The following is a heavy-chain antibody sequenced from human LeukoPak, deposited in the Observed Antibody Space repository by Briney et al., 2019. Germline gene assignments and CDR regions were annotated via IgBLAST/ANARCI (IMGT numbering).Heavy chain of an antibody. D-gene: IGHD1-26*01. CDR3: TTDVGTTLDY. CDR2: IKSKTDGGTT. CDR1: GFTFSRYS. Sequence: GGSLRLSCEASGFTFSRYSVNWVRQAPGKGLEWVGRIKSKTDGGTTDYAAPVKGRFTISRGDSKNTLYLQMNSLKTEDTAVYYCTTDVGTTLDYWGQGTLVTVSS. J-gene: IGHJ4*02. V-gene: IGHV3-15*01.